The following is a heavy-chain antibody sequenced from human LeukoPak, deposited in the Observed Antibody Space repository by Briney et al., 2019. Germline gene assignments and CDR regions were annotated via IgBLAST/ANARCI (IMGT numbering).Heavy chain of an antibody. Sequence: ASVKVSCKVSGYTLTELSVHWVRQAPGKGLEWMGGFDPEDGETIYAQKFQGRATMTEDTSTDTAYMELSSLRSEDTAVYYCATVGRYFDWLSIPGRDWYFDLWGRGTLVTVSS. CDR3: ATVGRYFDWLSIPGRDWYFDL. D-gene: IGHD3-9*01. CDR2: FDPEDGET. V-gene: IGHV1-24*01. J-gene: IGHJ2*01. CDR1: GYTLTELS.